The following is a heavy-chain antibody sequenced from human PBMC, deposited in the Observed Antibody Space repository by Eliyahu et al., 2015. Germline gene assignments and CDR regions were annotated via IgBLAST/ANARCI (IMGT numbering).Heavy chain of an antibody. J-gene: IGHJ4*02. V-gene: IGHV3-15*01. D-gene: IGHD2-21*02. Sequence: EVQLVESGGGLVKPGGSLRLSCAAXGFTXSXAWMXWVRPAPGKGLEWVGRIKSKTDGGTTDYAAPVKGRFTISRDDSKNTLYLQMNSLKTEDTAVYYCTTRGAYCGGDCYSGIDYWGQGTLVTVSS. CDR1: GFTXSXAW. CDR3: TTRGAYCGGDCYSGIDY. CDR2: IKSKTDGGTT.